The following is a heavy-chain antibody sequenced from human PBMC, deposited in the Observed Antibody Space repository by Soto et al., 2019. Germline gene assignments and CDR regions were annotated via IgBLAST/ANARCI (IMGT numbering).Heavy chain of an antibody. J-gene: IGHJ6*02. CDR3: ARARRYCSGGSCFSYYYYGMDV. Sequence: SDTVYLTCTVSGGSISSYYWSWIRQPPGKGLEWIGYIYYSGSTNYNPSLKSRVTISVDTSKNQFSLKLSSVTAADTAVYYCARARRYCSGGSCFSYYYYGMDVWGQGTTVTSP. V-gene: IGHV4-59*07. D-gene: IGHD2-15*01. CDR2: IYYSGST. CDR1: GGSISSYY.